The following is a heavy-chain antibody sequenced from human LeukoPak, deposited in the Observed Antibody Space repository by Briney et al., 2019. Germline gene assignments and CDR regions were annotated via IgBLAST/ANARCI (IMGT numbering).Heavy chain of an antibody. CDR3: ARDPHYFDSSGYPANDAFDI. V-gene: IGHV1-18*01. D-gene: IGHD3-22*01. Sequence: ASVKVSCKASGYSFTSYGISWVRQVPGQGLEWMGWISAYNGNTNYAQKFQGRVTMTTDTSTNTAYMELRSLRSDDTAVYYCARDPHYFDSSGYPANDAFDIWGQGTMVAVSS. J-gene: IGHJ3*02. CDR2: ISAYNGNT. CDR1: GYSFTSYG.